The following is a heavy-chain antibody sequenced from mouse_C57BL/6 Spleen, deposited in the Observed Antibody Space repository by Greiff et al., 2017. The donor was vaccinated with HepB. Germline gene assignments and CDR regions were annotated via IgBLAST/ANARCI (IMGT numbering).Heavy chain of an antibody. D-gene: IGHD4-1*01. CDR1: GYAFSSSW. V-gene: IGHV1-82*01. CDR3: ARSTGTRVYFDY. Sequence: QVQLQQSGPELVKPGASVKISCKASGYAFSSSWMNWVKQRPGKGLEWIGRIYPGDGDTNYNGKFKGKATLTADKSSSTAYMQLSSLTSEDSAVYFCARSTGTRVYFDYWGQGTTLTVSS. J-gene: IGHJ2*01. CDR2: IYPGDGDT.